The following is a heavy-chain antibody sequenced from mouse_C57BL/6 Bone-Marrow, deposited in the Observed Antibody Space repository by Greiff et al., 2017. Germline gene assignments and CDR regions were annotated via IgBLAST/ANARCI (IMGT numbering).Heavy chain of an antibody. CDR3: AHLPFYYGSSYFDY. V-gene: IGHV2-9-1*01. CDR2: IWTGGGT. D-gene: IGHD1-1*01. J-gene: IGHJ2*01. Sequence: QVQLQQSGPGLVAPSQSLSITCTVSGFSLTSYAISWVRQPPGKGLEWLGVIWTGGGTNYNSALKSRLSISKDNSKSQVFLKMNSLQTDDTARYYCAHLPFYYGSSYFDYGGQGTTLTVSS. CDR1: GFSLTSYA.